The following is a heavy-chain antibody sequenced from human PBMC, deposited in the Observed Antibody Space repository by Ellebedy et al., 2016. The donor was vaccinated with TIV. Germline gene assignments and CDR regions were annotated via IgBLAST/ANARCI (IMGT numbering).Heavy chain of an antibody. J-gene: IGHJ3*02. CDR1: GFTFSSYA. CDR2: ISGSGGST. CDR3: TTDLEAFDI. V-gene: IGHV3-23*01. Sequence: GESLKISCAASGFTFSSYAMSWVRQAPGKGLEWVSAISGSGGSTYYADSVKGRFTISRDNSKNTLYLQMNSLRAEDTAVYYCTTDLEAFDIWGQGTMVTVSS.